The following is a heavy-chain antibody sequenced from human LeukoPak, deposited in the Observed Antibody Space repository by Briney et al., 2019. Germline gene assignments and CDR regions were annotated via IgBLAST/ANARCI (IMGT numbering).Heavy chain of an antibody. CDR2: INPNSGGT. V-gene: IGHV1-2*02. CDR3: SREDY. CDR1: GYTFTDYY. Sequence: ASVKVSCKASGYTFTDYYLHWVRQAPGQGLEWVGWINPNSGGTNYAQKFQGRVTMTRDTSISTVYMESSRLRSDDTAVYYCSREDYWGQGTLVTVSS. J-gene: IGHJ4*02.